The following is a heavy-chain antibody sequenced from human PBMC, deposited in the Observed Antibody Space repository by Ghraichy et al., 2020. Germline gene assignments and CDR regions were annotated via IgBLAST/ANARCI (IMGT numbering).Heavy chain of an antibody. V-gene: IGHV4-61*01. CDR1: GGSVSVGSNY. CDR2: IYYSGTT. D-gene: IGHD1-26*01. CDR3: ARELGATWGLDY. Sequence: SETLSLTCTVSGGSVSVGSNYWSWIRQPPGKGLEWIGYIYYSGTTYYNPSLKSRVTISAAASRNQFSLKLSSVTAADTAVYYCARELGATWGLDYWGQRTLVTVSS. J-gene: IGHJ4*02.